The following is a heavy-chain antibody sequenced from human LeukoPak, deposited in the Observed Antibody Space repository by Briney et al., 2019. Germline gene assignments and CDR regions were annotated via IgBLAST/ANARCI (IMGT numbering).Heavy chain of an antibody. D-gene: IGHD7-27*01. V-gene: IGHV1-46*01. Sequence: ASVKVSCKASGYTFINYYIHWVRQAPGQGLEWMGIINPSAGSTTYAQKFQGRVTMTRDTSTSTVVMELSSLGSEDTAVYYCARDLTGDPHYYFYYGMDVWGQGTTVTVSS. CDR1: GYTFINYY. CDR3: ARDLTGDPHYYFYYGMDV. CDR2: INPSAGST. J-gene: IGHJ6*02.